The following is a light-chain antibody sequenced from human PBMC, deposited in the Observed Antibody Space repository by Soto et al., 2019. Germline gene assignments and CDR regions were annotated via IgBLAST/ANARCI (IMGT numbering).Light chain of an antibody. Sequence: EIVLTQSPGTLSLSPGERATLSCRASQSVSSSYLAWYQHKPGQAPRLLIYGASSRATGIPDRFSGSGSGTDFTLTISRMETEDSAEYYCQPYGSTPQSFGEGTKLEIK. V-gene: IGKV3-20*01. CDR1: QSVSSSY. J-gene: IGKJ2*01. CDR2: GAS. CDR3: QPYGSTPQS.